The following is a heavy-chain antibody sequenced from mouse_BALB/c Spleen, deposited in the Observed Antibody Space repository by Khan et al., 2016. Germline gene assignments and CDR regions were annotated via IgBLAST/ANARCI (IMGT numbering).Heavy chain of an antibody. CDR2: ISSGGGST. J-gene: IGHJ2*01. CDR3: ARRPTLTLYY. D-gene: IGHD4-1*02. V-gene: IGHV5-12-1*01. CDR1: GFAFSSYD. Sequence: EVELVESGGGLVKPGGSLKLSCAASGFAFSSYDMSWVRQTPEKRLEWVAYISSGGGSTYYPDTVKGRFTISRDNAKNTLYLQMSSLKSEDTAMXSWARRPTLTLYYWCQGTTLTVAS.